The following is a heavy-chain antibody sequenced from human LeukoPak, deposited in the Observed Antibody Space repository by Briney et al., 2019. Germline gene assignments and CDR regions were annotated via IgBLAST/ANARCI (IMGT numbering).Heavy chain of an antibody. CDR1: GFTFSSYS. J-gene: IGHJ5*02. D-gene: IGHD6-19*01. CDR2: ISDSGRTV. CDR3: VRDHSGWSLDP. V-gene: IGHV3-48*03. Sequence: PGGSPRLSCAASGFTFSSYSMSWVRQAPGKGLEWVSYISDSGRTVYNADSVKGRFTISRDSAKNSLYLRMNSLRAEDTAVYYCVRDHSGWSLDPWGQGTLVTVSS.